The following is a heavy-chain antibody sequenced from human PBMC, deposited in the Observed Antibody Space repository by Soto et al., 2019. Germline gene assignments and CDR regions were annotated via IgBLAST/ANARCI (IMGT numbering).Heavy chain of an antibody. CDR2: IYQSGST. D-gene: IGHD3-9*01. CDR3: ARQDSYYDILTGYPGGWFDP. V-gene: IGHV4-30-2*01. J-gene: IGHJ5*02. CDR1: GGSISSGGYS. Sequence: PSETLSLTCAVSGGSISSGGYSWNWIRQPPGKGLEWIGYIYQSGSTHYNPSLKGRVTISVDRSKNQFSLKLSSVTAADTAVYYCARQDSYYDILTGYPGGWFDPWGQGTLVTVSS.